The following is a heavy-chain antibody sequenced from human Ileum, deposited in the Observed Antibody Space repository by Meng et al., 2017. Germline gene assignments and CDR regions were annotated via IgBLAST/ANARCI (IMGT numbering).Heavy chain of an antibody. CDR2: IYSSGTT. J-gene: IGHJ4*02. V-gene: IGHV4-4*07. D-gene: IGHD3-10*01. CDR3: ARVLRFGDLAYFDY. CDR1: GDSISTYY. Sequence: SETLSLTCTVSGDSISTYYWSWVRQPAGKGLEWIGRIYSSGTTIYNPSLKSRVTMSVDASKNQFSLKMTSATAADTAIYYCARVLRFGDLAYFDYWGQGTLVTSPQ.